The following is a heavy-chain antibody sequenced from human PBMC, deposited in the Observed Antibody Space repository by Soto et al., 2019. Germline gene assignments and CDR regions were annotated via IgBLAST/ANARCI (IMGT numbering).Heavy chain of an antibody. J-gene: IGHJ5*02. D-gene: IGHD3-16*01. CDR3: ARGGGTAYVTPPISNWFDP. CDR1: GLIVSRND. V-gene: IGHV3-53*01. Sequence: PGGSLRLACAASGLIVSRNDMSWVRQAAGKGLEWVSVIDGGGYTYYAAPVKGRFTISRDHSKNTLHLQMNSLGAEDSAVYYCARGGGTAYVTPPISNWFDPWGQGTLVTVSS. CDR2: IDGGGYT.